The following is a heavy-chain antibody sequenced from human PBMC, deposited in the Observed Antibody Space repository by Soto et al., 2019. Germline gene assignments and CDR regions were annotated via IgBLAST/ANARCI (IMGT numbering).Heavy chain of an antibody. CDR3: ARDRANDY. CDR2: INPDSGGT. V-gene: IGHV1-2*02. Sequence: QVQLVQSGAEVKKPGASVKVSCKTSGYTFTAYYVHWVRQVPGQGLEWMGWINPDSGGTNYAQKFQGRVTMTSDTSITTAYIELTRLQSDDTAMYYCARDRANDYWGQGTLVTVSS. CDR1: GYTFTAYY. J-gene: IGHJ4*02.